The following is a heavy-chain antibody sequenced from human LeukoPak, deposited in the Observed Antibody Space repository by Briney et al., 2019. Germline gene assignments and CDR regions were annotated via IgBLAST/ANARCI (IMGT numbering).Heavy chain of an antibody. CDR2: ISYSGST. J-gene: IGHJ2*01. CDR3: ARRVYSGSYNWYFDL. CDR1: GGSISTSTYY. Sequence: KPSETLSLTCTVSGGSISTSTYYWGGIRQPPGKGLEWIGSISYSGSTYNNPSLKSRVTISVDTSKNQFSLKLSSVTATDTAVYYCARRVYSGSYNWYFDLWGRGTLVTVSS. D-gene: IGHD1-26*01. V-gene: IGHV4-39*01.